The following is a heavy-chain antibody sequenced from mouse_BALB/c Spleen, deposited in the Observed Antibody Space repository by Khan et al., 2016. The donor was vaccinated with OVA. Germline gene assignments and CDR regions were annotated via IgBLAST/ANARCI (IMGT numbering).Heavy chain of an antibody. J-gene: IGHJ3*01. CDR3: ARSGYSAWFAY. V-gene: IGHV14-1*02. Sequence: VQLQQSGAELVRPGALVKLSCKASDFNIKDYYMHWVKQRPEQGLEWIGWIDPENGETVYDPKFQGKAIMTEDTYSNTAYLKRSSRTSGDIAVYYCARSGYSAWFAYWGRGTLVTVSA. CDR1: DFNIKDYY. CDR2: IDPENGET.